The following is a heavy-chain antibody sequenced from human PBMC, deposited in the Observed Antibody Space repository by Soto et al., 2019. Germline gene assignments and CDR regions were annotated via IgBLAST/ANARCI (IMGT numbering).Heavy chain of an antibody. V-gene: IGHV4-39*01. CDR3: ARYSSSWSY. CDR1: GGSISSSSYY. CDR2: IYYSVST. J-gene: IGHJ4*02. Sequence: QLQLQESGPGLVKPSETLSLTCTVSGGSISSSSYYWGWIRQPPGKGLEWIGSIYYSVSTYYNPSLRSRVTISVDTSKTQFSLKLSSVTAADTAVYYCARYSSSWSYWGQGTLVTVSS. D-gene: IGHD6-13*01.